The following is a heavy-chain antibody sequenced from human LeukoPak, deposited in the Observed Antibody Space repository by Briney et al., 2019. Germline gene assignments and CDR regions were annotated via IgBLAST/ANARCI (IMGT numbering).Heavy chain of an antibody. D-gene: IGHD3-9*01. Sequence: ASVKVSCKASGYTFTSYDINWVRQATGQGLEWMGWMNPNSGNTGYAQKFQGRVTITRNTSISTAYMELSSLRSEDTAVYYCARVRYDILTGYPRFDYWGQGTLVTVSS. CDR3: ARVRYDILTGYPRFDY. CDR1: GYTFTSYD. J-gene: IGHJ4*02. CDR2: MNPNSGNT. V-gene: IGHV1-8*03.